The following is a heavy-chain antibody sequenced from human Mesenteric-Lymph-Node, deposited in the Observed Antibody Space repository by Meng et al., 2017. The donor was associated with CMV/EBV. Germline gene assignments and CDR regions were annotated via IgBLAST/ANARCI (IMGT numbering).Heavy chain of an antibody. CDR3: ARVALCGATSCYPYYFDN. CDR2: IYSGGGTT. CDR1: FTFNGYA. Sequence: FTFNGYAMSWVRQAPGKGLEWVSVIYSGGGTTYYADSVKGRFTISRDDSKNTLYLQLNSLRAEDRAIYYCARVALCGATSCYPYYFDNWGQGTLVTVSS. V-gene: IGHV3-23*03. J-gene: IGHJ4*02. D-gene: IGHD2-2*01.